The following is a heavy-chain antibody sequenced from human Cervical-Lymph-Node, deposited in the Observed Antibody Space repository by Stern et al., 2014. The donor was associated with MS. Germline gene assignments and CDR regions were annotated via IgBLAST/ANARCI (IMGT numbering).Heavy chain of an antibody. CDR3: ARQLDSAIIDY. J-gene: IGHJ4*02. CDR2: IYYSGST. Sequence: QVQLVQSGPGLVKPSETLSLTCTVSGGSISSSSYYWGWIRQPPGKGLEWIGSIYYSGSTYYNPSLKSRVTISVDTSKNPSSLKLSSVTAADTAVYYCARQLDSAIIDYWGQGTLGTVSS. CDR1: GGSISSSSYY. D-gene: IGHD5-18*01. V-gene: IGHV4-39*01.